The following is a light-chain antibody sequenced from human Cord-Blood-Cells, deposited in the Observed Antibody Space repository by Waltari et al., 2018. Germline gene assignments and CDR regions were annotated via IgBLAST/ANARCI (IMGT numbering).Light chain of an antibody. CDR2: DDS. CDR1: NIGSKS. CDR3: QVWNSSSDHYV. V-gene: IGLV3-21*03. J-gene: IGLJ1*01. Sequence: SYVLTQPPSVSVAPGKTARITCGGNNIGSKSVHWYQQKPGQAPVLVVYDDSDRPSGSPERFSGSNSGNTATLTVSRGEAGDEANYYCQVWNSSSDHYVFGTMTMVTVL.